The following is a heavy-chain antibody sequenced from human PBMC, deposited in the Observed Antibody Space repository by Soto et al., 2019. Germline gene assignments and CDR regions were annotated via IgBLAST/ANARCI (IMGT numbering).Heavy chain of an antibody. CDR3: ARERGSDYGSGSYYNRPRWFDP. D-gene: IGHD3-10*01. Sequence: GASVKVSCKASGYTFTSYAMHWVRQAPGQRLEWMGWINAGNGNTKYSQKFQGRVTITRDTSASTAYMELSSLRSEDTAVYYCARERGSDYGSGSYYNRPRWFDPWGQGTLVTVSS. CDR1: GYTFTSYA. CDR2: INAGNGNT. V-gene: IGHV1-3*01. J-gene: IGHJ5*02.